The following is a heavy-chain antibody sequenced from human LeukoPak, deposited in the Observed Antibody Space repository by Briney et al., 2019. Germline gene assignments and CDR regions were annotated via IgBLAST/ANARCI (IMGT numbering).Heavy chain of an antibody. CDR3: ARGGELLGDDWFDP. V-gene: IGHV1-8*01. J-gene: IGHJ5*02. Sequence: GASVKVSCKASGYTFTSYDINWVRQATGQGLEWMGWMNPNSGNTGYAQKFQGRVTMTRNTSISTAYMELSSLRSEDTAVYYCARGGELLGDDWFDPWGQGTLVTVSS. CDR2: MNPNSGNT. D-gene: IGHD3-16*01. CDR1: GYTFTSYD.